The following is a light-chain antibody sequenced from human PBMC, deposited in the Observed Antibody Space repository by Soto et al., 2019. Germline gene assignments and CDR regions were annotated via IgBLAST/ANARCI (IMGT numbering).Light chain of an antibody. V-gene: IGKV2-30*01. CDR2: KIS. CDR1: ESLLYRDGSTY. CDR3: MQGTHWPWT. Sequence: DVVMTQSPLSLPVTLGQPASISCRSSESLLYRDGSTYLNWFHQRPGQSPRRLISKISNRDSGVPDRFSGSGSGTDFTLKISRVEAEDVGVYYCMQGTHWPWTFGQGTKVEIK. J-gene: IGKJ1*01.